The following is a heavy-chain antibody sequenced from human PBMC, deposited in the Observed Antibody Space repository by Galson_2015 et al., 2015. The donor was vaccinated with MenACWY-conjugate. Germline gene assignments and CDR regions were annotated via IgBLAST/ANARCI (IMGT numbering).Heavy chain of an antibody. CDR2: IYYSGKT. CDR3: ARALSSSRTV. Sequence: TLSLTCAVSGGAIDSSDWWSWVRQPPGKGLEWIGEIYYSGKTNYKPSLRGRVTISLDENKGEFFLRLASVTAADTALYLCARALSSSRTVWGQGIVVAVSS. CDR1: GGAIDSSDW. D-gene: IGHD6-13*01. J-gene: IGHJ1*01. V-gene: IGHV4-4*01.